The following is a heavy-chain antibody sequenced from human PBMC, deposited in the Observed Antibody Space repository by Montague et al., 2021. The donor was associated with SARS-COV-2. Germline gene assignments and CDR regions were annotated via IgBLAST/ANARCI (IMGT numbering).Heavy chain of an antibody. D-gene: IGHD3-22*01. CDR3: ARDNYYYDTSGYPDY. J-gene: IGHJ4*02. V-gene: IGHV3-48*03. CDR1: GFTFSSYE. CDR2: ISSSGSTI. Sequence: SLRLSCAASGFTFSSYEMNWLRQAPGKGLEWVSYISSSGSTIYYADSVKGRFTISRDNAKNSLYLQMNSLRAEDTAVYYCARDNYYYDTSGYPDYWGQGTLVTVSS.